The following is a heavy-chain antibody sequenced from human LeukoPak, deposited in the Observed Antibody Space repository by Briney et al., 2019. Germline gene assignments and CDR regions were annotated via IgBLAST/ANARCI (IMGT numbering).Heavy chain of an antibody. CDR1: GFTFSSYA. CDR2: ISGSGGST. CDR3: AKIIERGIAAAGNFDY. J-gene: IGHJ4*02. Sequence: GGSLRLSCAASGFTFSSYAMSWVRQAPGKGLEWVPAISGSGGSTYYADSVKGRFTISRDNSKNTLYLQMNSLRAEDTAVYYCAKIIERGIAAAGNFDYWGQGTLVTVSS. V-gene: IGHV3-23*01. D-gene: IGHD6-13*01.